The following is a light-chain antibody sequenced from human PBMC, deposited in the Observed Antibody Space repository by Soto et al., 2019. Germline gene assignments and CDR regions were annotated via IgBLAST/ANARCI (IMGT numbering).Light chain of an antibody. V-gene: IGKV3-15*01. CDR3: QQYNNYVT. Sequence: EIVMTQSPATLSVSPGERATLSCRASQSVSSNLAWYQHKPGQAPRLLIFGASTRATGIPARFSGSGSGTEFTLTISSLQSEDFAVYYCQQYNNYVTFGQGTRLEIQ. CDR2: GAS. CDR1: QSVSSN. J-gene: IGKJ5*01.